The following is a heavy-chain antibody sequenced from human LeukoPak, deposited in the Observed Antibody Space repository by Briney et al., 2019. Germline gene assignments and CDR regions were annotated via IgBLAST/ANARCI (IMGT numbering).Heavy chain of an antibody. CDR1: GGTFSSYA. V-gene: IGHV1-69*04. CDR2: IIPILGTA. D-gene: IGHD3-22*01. J-gene: IGHJ4*02. Sequence: ASVKVSCKASGGTFSSYAISWVRQAPGQGLEWMARIIPILGTANYAQKFQGRVTITADKSTSTAYMELSSLRSEDTAVYYCATWDYYDSSGYNYYRYFDYWGQGTLVTVSS. CDR3: ATWDYYDSSGYNYYRYFDY.